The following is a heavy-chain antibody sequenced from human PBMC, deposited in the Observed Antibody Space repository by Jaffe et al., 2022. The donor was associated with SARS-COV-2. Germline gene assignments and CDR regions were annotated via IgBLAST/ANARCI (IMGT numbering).Heavy chain of an antibody. J-gene: IGHJ4*02. CDR2: IYYSGST. CDR3: ARAPSYSGSGDY. Sequence: QVQLQESGPGLVKPSETLSLTCTVSGGSISSYYWSWIRQPPGKGLEWIGYIYYSGSTNYNPSLKSRVTISVDTSKNQFSLKLSSVTAADTAVYYCARAPSYSGSGDYWGQGTLVTVSS. V-gene: IGHV4-59*01. D-gene: IGHD1-26*01. CDR1: GGSISSYY.